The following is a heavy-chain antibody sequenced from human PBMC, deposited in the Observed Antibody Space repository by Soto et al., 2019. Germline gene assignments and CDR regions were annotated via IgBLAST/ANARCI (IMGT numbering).Heavy chain of an antibody. Sequence: QVQLVESGGGLVKPGGSLRLSCAVSEFTFSDYDMNWIRQAPGKGLEWVSHISSTGRTIYYADSVEGRFTISRHNAKNSLYLQMSSLRAEDTAVYYCARLRDFLQNSVYYDDAFDMWGQGTMVTVSP. V-gene: IGHV3-11*01. CDR1: EFTFSDYD. CDR2: ISSTGRTI. J-gene: IGHJ3*02. D-gene: IGHD2-8*01. CDR3: ARLRDFLQNSVYYDDAFDM.